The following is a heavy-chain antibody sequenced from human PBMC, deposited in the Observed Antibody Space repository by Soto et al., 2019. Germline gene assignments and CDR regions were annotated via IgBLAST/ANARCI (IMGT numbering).Heavy chain of an antibody. CDR3: ATGERWLQLGLDY. V-gene: IGHV4-59*01. J-gene: IGHJ4*02. CDR1: GGSISSYY. CDR2: IYYSGST. Sequence: SETLSLTCTVSGGSISSYYWSWIRQPPGKGLEWIGYIYYSGSTNHNPSLKSRVTISVDTSKNQFSLKLSSVTAADTAVYYCATGERWLQLGLDYWGQGTLVTVSS. D-gene: IGHD5-12*01.